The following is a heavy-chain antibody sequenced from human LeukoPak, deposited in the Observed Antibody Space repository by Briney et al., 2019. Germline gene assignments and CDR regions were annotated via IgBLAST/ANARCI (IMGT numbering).Heavy chain of an antibody. D-gene: IGHD6-19*01. V-gene: IGHV1-69*04. CDR2: IIPILGIA. CDR1: GGTFSSYA. CDR3: ASVLSGIAVAGSFDP. J-gene: IGHJ5*02. Sequence: SVKVSFKASGGTFSSYAISWVRQAPGQGHEWMGRIIPILGIANYAQKFQGRVTITADKSTSTAYMELSSLRSEDTAMYYCASVLSGIAVAGSFDPWGQGTLVTVS.